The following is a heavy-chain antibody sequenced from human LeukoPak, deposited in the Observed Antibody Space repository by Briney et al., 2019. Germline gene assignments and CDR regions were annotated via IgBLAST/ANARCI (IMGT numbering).Heavy chain of an antibody. CDR1: GYSISSGSY. J-gene: IGHJ4*02. D-gene: IGHD3-10*01. V-gene: IGHV4-38-2*01. CDR3: ARGSGSYGSNLDY. CDR2: VYHSGSA. Sequence: SETLSLTCAVSGYSISSGSYWGWIRQPPGKGLEWIGTVYHSGSAYYNLSLWGRVTISLDTSKNQFSLKLTSVTAADTAVYYCARGSGSYGSNLDYWGQGTLVTVSS.